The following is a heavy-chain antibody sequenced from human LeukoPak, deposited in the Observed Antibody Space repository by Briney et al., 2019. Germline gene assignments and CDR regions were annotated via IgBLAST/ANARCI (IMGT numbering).Heavy chain of an antibody. CDR1: GFTFSSYA. Sequence: GGSLRLSCAASGFTFSSYAMSWVRQAPGKGLEWVSSISSSSSYIYYADSVKGRFTISRDNAKNSLYLQMNSLRAEDTAVYYCARGRGDYAFEMDYWGQGTLVTVSS. V-gene: IGHV3-21*01. CDR3: ARGRGDYAFEMDY. CDR2: ISSSSSYI. J-gene: IGHJ4*02. D-gene: IGHD4-17*01.